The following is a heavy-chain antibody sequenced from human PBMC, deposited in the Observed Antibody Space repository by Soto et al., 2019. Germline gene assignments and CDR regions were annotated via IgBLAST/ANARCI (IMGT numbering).Heavy chain of an antibody. CDR3: AKWELENYFDY. Sequence: SETLSRTCTVSGGSISSSSYYWGWIRQPPGKGLECVGSIYYSESPYFNPSLQSRVTIFVGKSKNQFPLKVSFGTGADTAVEYCAKWELENYFDYWGQGTLVTVPQ. D-gene: IGHD1-26*01. CDR1: GGSISSSSYY. J-gene: IGHJ4*02. CDR2: IYYSESP. V-gene: IGHV4-39*01.